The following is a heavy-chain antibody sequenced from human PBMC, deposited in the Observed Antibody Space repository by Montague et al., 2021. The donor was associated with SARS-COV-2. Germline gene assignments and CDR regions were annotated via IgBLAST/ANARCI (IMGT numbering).Heavy chain of an antibody. D-gene: IGHD2-15*01. CDR2: IFSAGDT. CDR3: ARQGLGFCNGGSCFSTLAF. CDR1: GGSFSGYY. Sequence: SETLSLTCAVYGGSFSGYYWTWIRQPPGKGLEWITCIFSAGDTYYNPSLKSRVTISLDTSKNQFSLNLDSVTAADTAVYYCARQGLGFCNGGSCFSTLAFWGHGILVTVSS. V-gene: IGHV4-34*12. J-gene: IGHJ4*01.